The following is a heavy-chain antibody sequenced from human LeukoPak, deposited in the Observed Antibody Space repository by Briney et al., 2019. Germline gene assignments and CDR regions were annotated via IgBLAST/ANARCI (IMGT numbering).Heavy chain of an antibody. CDR3: ARAPSGYFAIAVAVEY. J-gene: IGHJ4*02. D-gene: IGHD6-19*01. CDR1: GFTFSSYG. CDR2: ISYDGSNK. V-gene: IGHV3-30*03. Sequence: PGGSLRLSCAASGFTFSSYGMHWVRQAPGKGLEWVAVISYDGSNKYYADSVKGRFTISRDNSKNTLYLQMNSLRAEDTAVYYCARAPSGYFAIAVAVEYWGQGTLVTVSS.